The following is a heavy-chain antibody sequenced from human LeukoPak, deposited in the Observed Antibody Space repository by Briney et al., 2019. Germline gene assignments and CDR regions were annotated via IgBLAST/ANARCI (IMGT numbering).Heavy chain of an antibody. CDR3: ARSTYYYDSSGYYYVY. CDR1: GYSFTSYW. J-gene: IGHJ4*02. D-gene: IGHD3-22*01. V-gene: IGHV5-51*01. Sequence: GESLKISCKGSGYSFTSYWTGWVRQMPGKGLEWKGIIYPGDSDTRYSPSFQGQVTISADKSISTAYLQWSSLKASDTAMYYCARSTYYYDSSGYYYVYWGQGTLVTVSS. CDR2: IYPGDSDT.